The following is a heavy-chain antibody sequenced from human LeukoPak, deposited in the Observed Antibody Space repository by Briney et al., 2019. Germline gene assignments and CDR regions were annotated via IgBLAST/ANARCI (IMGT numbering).Heavy chain of an antibody. CDR3: ARGGGYGPFDY. CDR2: IIPILGIA. CDR1: GGTFSSYA. V-gene: IGHV1-69*04. Sequence: ASVKVSCKASGGTFSSYAISWVRQAPGQGLEWMGRIIPILGIANYAQKFQGRVTITADKSTSTAYMELSSLRSEDTDVYYCARGGGYGPFDYWGQGTLVTVSS. D-gene: IGHD2-15*01. J-gene: IGHJ4*02.